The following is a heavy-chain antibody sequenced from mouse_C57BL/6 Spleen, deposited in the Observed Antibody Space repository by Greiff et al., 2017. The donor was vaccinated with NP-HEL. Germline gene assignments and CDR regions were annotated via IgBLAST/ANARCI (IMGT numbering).Heavy chain of an antibody. CDR2: IDPSDSYT. CDR3: ARTDTTVFDY. V-gene: IGHV1-69*01. CDR1: GYTFTSYW. Sequence: QVQLQQSGAELVMPGASVKLSCKASGYTFTSYWMHWVKQRPGQGLEWIGEIDPSDSYTNYNQKFKGKSTLTVDKSSSTAYMQLSSLTSEDSAVYYCARTDTTVFDYWGQGTTLTVSS. J-gene: IGHJ2*01. D-gene: IGHD1-1*01.